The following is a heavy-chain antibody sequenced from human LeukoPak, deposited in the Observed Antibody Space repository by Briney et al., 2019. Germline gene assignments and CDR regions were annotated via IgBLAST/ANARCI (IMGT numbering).Heavy chain of an antibody. V-gene: IGHV4-4*07. J-gene: IGHJ4*03. CDR3: VRTMTREWGGWYDNDY. Sequence: PSETLSLTCTVSGSSVSNHWWIWLRQPAGKGLEWIGRISSRGYTNYNPSLKSRVAMSVDTSKNQFSLKLNSVTAADTAVYYCVRTMTREWGGWYDNDYWGRGTLVTVSS. D-gene: IGHD6-19*01. CDR1: GSSVSNHW. CDR2: ISSRGYT.